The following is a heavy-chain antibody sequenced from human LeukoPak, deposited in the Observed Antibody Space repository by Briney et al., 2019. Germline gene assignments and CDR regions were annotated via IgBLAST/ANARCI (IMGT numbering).Heavy chain of an antibody. CDR1: EFTFSSYW. CDR2: IKQDGSEK. CDR3: ARPTTVGSLFDY. J-gene: IGHJ4*02. D-gene: IGHD4-17*01. Sequence: GGSLRLSCAASEFTFSSYWMTWVRQAPGKGLEWVANIKQDGSEKYYVDSVKGRFTISRDNAKNSLYLQMNSLRVEDTAVYYCARPTTVGSLFDYWGQGTLVTVSS. V-gene: IGHV3-7*01.